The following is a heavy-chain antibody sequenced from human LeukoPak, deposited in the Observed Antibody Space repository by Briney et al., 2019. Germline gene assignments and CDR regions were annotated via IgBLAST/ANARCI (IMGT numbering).Heavy chain of an antibody. D-gene: IGHD5-18*01. Sequence: GESLKISCKGSGYSFTSYWIGWVRHMPGKGLEWMGIIYPGDSDTRYSPSSQGQVTISADKSISTAYLQWSSLKASDTAMYYCARGVDTAMVRAPHDAFDIWCQGTMVTVSS. J-gene: IGHJ3*02. CDR2: IYPGDSDT. V-gene: IGHV5-51*01. CDR3: ARGVDTAMVRAPHDAFDI. CDR1: GYSFTSYW.